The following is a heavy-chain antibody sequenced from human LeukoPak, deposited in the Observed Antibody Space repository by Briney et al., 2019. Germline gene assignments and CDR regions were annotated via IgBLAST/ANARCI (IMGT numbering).Heavy chain of an antibody. CDR2: INHSGST. Sequence: MASETLSLTCAVHGGSFSGYYWSWIRQPPGKGLEWIGEINHSGSTNYNPSLKSRVTISVDTSKNQFSLKLSSVTAADTAVYYCARRLVWGQYYFDYWGQGTLVTVSS. D-gene: IGHD6-6*01. V-gene: IGHV4-34*01. CDR1: GGSFSGYY. J-gene: IGHJ4*02. CDR3: ARRLVWGQYYFDY.